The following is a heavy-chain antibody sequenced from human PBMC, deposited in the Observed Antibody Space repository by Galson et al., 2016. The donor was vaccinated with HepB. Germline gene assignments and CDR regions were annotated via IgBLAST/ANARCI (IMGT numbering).Heavy chain of an antibody. Sequence: SLRLSCAASGFTFSDYYMGWIRQAPGKGLEWLSYISSSGDTIYYADSVKGRFTVSRDNAKNSLYLEMTSLRIEDTAVYYFARDPAYDSTGYPWGQGTLVTVSS. D-gene: IGHD3-22*01. J-gene: IGHJ4*02. CDR3: ARDPAYDSTGYP. CDR2: ISSSGDTI. CDR1: GFTFSDYY. V-gene: IGHV3-11*04.